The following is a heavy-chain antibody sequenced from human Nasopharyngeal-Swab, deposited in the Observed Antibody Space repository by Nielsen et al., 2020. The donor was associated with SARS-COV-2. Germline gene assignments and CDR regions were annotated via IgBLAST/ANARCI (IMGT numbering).Heavy chain of an antibody. CDR3: ARGGYQLLLRNYYYGMDV. D-gene: IGHD2-15*01. CDR1: VGSFSGYY. V-gene: IGHV4-34*01. CDR2: VDHTGRT. Sequence: SETLSLTCAVHVGSFSGYYWSWVRQPLGKGLEWIGEVDHTGRTNNNPSLQSRVTMSVDTSKNQFSLTLSSVTAADTAVYYCARGGYQLLLRNYYYGMDVWSQGTTVTVSS. J-gene: IGHJ6*02.